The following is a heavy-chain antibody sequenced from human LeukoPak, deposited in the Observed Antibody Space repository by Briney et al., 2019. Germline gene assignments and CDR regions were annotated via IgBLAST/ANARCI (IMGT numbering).Heavy chain of an antibody. J-gene: IGHJ4*02. V-gene: IGHV3-7*01. CDR3: ARDRAHDY. Sequence: GGSLSLSGVSSGFTFSSYWMSWVRQAQGKGLEWVANIKQDGSEKYYVDSVKGRFTISRDNAKNSLYLQMNSLRAEDTAVYYCARDRAHDYWGQGTLVTVSS. CDR2: IKQDGSEK. D-gene: IGHD3-10*01. CDR1: GFTFSSYW.